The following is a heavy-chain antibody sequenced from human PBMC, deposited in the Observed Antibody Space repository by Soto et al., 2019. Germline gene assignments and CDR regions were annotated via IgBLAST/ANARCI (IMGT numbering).Heavy chain of an antibody. CDR2: ISGSGDLT. D-gene: IGHD3-3*01. V-gene: IGHV3-23*01. CDR1: GFPFSTYA. Sequence: PGGSLRLSCAASGFPFSTYAMTWVRQAPGKGLEWVSSISGSGDLTFYADSVRGRFSISRDNSKNSLYLYMTGLRAEDTAVYHCAEPLYSAFYFDSWGQGIMVTVSS. CDR3: AEPLYSAFYFDS. J-gene: IGHJ4*02.